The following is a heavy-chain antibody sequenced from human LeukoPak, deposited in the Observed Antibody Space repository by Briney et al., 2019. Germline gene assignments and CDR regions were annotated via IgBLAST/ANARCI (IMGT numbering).Heavy chain of an antibody. J-gene: IGHJ4*02. CDR1: GYSISSGYY. CDR3: ATAMATTIRFDC. Sequence: SETLSLTCTVSGYSISSGYYWGWIRQPPGKGLEWIGSIYHSGSTYYNPSLKSRVTISVHTSKNQFSLKLSSVTAADTAVYYCATAMATTIRFDCWGQGTLVTVSS. CDR2: IYHSGST. V-gene: IGHV4-38-2*02. D-gene: IGHD5-24*01.